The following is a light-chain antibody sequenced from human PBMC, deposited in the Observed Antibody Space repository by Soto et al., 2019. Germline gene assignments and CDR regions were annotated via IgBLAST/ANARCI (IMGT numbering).Light chain of an antibody. V-gene: IGKV1-5*01. Sequence: DIQMTQSPSTLSASIGDRVTITCRASQNISRWLAWYQQKPGKAPNLLIYDASYLENGVPSRFSGSGSGTEFTLTISSLQPDDFTTFYCQQYDGNPYTFGQGTKLEI. CDR2: DAS. CDR3: QQYDGNPYT. J-gene: IGKJ2*01. CDR1: QNISRW.